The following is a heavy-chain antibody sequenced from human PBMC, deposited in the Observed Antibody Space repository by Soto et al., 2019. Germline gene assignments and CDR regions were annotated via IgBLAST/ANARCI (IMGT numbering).Heavy chain of an antibody. J-gene: IGHJ4*01. CDR3: ARENSGSYHRHFDY. CDR2: ISAYTANT. V-gene: IGHV1-18*01. D-gene: IGHD1-26*01. CDR1: GYTLPNFG. Sequence: ASVKVSCKASGYTLPNFGLSWVRQAPGQGLEWMGCISAYTANTNYAQKLQDRVTMTTDTSTSTAFLELRSLRSDDTAVYYCARENSGSYHRHFDYWGQGTLVTGS.